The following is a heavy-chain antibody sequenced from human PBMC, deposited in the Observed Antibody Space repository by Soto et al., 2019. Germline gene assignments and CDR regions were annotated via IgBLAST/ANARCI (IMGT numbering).Heavy chain of an antibody. D-gene: IGHD3-3*01. Sequence: GGTLRLSCAASGFTFSDYYLSWIRQAPAKGLEWVSYISSSGSTIHYADSVKGRFTISRDNAKNSLYLQMNSLRAEDTAVYYCARYYDFWSGSPFDYWGQGTLVTVSS. J-gene: IGHJ4*02. CDR2: ISSSGSTI. V-gene: IGHV3-11*01. CDR3: ARYYDFWSGSPFDY. CDR1: GFTFSDYY.